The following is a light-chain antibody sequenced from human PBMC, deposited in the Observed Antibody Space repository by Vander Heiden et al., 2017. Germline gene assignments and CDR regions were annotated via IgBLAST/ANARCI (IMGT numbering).Light chain of an antibody. V-gene: IGLV1-47*01. CDR3: AAWDDSLSGPWV. J-gene: IGLJ1*01. CDR2: RNN. CDR1: SANIGSNY. Sequence: QSVLTQPPSASGTPGPRVTTPCSGSSANIGSNYVYWYQQHPGTAPKLLIYRNNQRPSGVPDRFSGSKSGTSASLAISGLRSEDEADYYCAAWDDSLSGPWVFGTGTKVTVL.